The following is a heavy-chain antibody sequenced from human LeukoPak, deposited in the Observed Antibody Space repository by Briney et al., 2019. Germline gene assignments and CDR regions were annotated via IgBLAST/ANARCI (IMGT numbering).Heavy chain of an antibody. D-gene: IGHD6-13*01. V-gene: IGHV1-46*01. J-gene: IGHJ4*02. CDR1: GYTFTSYY. Sequence: GASVKVSCKASGYTFTSYYMHWVRQAPGQGLEWMGIINPGGGGTSYAQKFQGRVTMTRDTSTSTLYMELSGLTSEDTAVYYCARDRLAASWYAFDYWGQGTLVTVSS. CDR3: ARDRLAASWYAFDY. CDR2: INPGGGGT.